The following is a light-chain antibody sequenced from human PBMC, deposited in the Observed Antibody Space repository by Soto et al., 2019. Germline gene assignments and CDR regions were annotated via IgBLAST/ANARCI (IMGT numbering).Light chain of an antibody. V-gene: IGKV1-27*01. CDR3: QKYDIAPRT. CDR1: QDINNY. Sequence: DIQMTQSPSSLSASVGDRVTITCRASQDINNYLAWYQQRPGKVPKLLIYAASTLLSGVPSRFSGSGSGTDFTLTISSLQPEDVASYYCQKYDIAPRTFGGGTRVEVK. CDR2: AAS. J-gene: IGKJ4*01.